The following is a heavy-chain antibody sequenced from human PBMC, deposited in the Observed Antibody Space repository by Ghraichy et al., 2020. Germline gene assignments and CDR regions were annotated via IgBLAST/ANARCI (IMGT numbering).Heavy chain of an antibody. CDR2: TYYSSKWYN. CDR1: GDSVSSNSAA. Sequence: SQTLSLTCAISGDSVSSNSAAWTWIRQSPSRGLEWLGRTYYSSKWYNDYAVSVKSRININPDTSKNQFSLQLDSVTPEDTAVYYCVMYNWNDVRWFDPWGQGILVTVTS. V-gene: IGHV6-1*01. CDR3: VMYNWNDVRWFDP. D-gene: IGHD1-20*01. J-gene: IGHJ5*02.